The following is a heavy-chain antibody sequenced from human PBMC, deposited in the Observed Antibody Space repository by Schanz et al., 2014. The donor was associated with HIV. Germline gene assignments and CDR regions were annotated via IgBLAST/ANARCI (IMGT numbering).Heavy chain of an antibody. CDR3: TRSQFQLHWLDS. V-gene: IGHV1-2*02. D-gene: IGHD1-1*01. Sequence: QVHLVQSGAEVKKPGASVKVSCKASGYTFSDYFMHWVRQAPGQGLEWMGWINPKNGDTRFARKFQGRVTMTRDTSINTVYMELSRLRHDDTAVYFCTRSQFQLHWLDSWGQGTLVTVSS. J-gene: IGHJ5*01. CDR1: GYTFSDYF. CDR2: INPKNGDT.